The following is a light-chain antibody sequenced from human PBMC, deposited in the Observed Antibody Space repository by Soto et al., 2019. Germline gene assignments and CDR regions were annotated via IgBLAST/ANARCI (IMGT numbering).Light chain of an antibody. CDR3: QQYGSSLRIT. V-gene: IGKV3-20*01. Sequence: ELVLTQSPGTLSLSPGERATLSCRASQSVSSSYLAWYQQKPGQAPRLLIYGASSRATGIPDRFSGSGSGTDFTLTISRLEPEDFAVYYCQQYGSSLRITFGQGTRLEIK. J-gene: IGKJ5*01. CDR2: GAS. CDR1: QSVSSSY.